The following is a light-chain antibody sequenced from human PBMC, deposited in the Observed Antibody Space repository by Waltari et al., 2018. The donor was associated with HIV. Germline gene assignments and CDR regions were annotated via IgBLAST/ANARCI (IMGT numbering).Light chain of an antibody. V-gene: IGLV2-23*02. CDR3: CSYAGTSTYV. J-gene: IGLJ1*01. CDR1: SRDVPSSNL. Sequence: QSALTQPASVSGSPGPSTTISCTGTSRDVPSSNLVPWYQHHPGKTPKVMIYAVTKRPSGVSDRFSGSKSGNTASLTISGLQAEDEADYYCCSYAGTSTYVFGTGTKVTVL. CDR2: AVT.